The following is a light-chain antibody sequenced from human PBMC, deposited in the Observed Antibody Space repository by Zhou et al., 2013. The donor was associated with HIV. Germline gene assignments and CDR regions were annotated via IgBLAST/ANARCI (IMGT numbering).Light chain of an antibody. CDR1: QTVSNRY. V-gene: IGKV3-20*01. J-gene: IGKJ2*01. CDR3: QQYGGSPYT. Sequence: EIVLTQSPGTLSLSPGERATLSCRASQTVSNRYLAWYQQKPGQTPRLLFYGASSRATGIPDRFSGSGSGTDFTLTISRLEPEDYAVYYCQQYGGSPYTFGQGTKLEIK. CDR2: GAS.